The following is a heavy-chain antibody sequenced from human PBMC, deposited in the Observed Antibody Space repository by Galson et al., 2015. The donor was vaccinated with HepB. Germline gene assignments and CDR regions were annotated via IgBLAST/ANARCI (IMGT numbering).Heavy chain of an antibody. V-gene: IGHV3-23*01. CDR3: AKDPDFDFYSEKSTTFDH. J-gene: IGHJ4*02. Sequence: PLRLSCAASGFSFDTYAMSWVRQAPGKGLEWVSSISGAGHNTYYADAVRGRFTISRDNSKNTVYLQMISLRDVDTAMYYCAKDPDFDFYSEKSTTFDHWGRGTLVTVSS. D-gene: IGHD3-3*01. CDR1: GFSFDTYA. CDR2: ISGAGHNT.